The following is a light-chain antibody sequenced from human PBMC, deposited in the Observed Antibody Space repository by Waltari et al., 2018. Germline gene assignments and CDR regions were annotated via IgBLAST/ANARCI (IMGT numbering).Light chain of an antibody. J-gene: IGLJ2*01. CDR1: SSYADRYNL. CDR3: CSYARGNALV. CDR2: EVD. Sequence: QSALTQPSSVSGSPGQSITIPCAGTSSYADRYNLFSWYKQYPCNVPKLIIYEVDKRPSGVSNRFSGSKSGNTASLTISGLQAEDEADYYCCSYARGNALVFGGGTKLTVL. V-gene: IGLV2-23*02.